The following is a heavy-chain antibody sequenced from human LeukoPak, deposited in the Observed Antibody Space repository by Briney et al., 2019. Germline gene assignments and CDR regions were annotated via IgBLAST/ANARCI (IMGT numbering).Heavy chain of an antibody. CDR1: GNYW. Sequence: GGSLRLSWAVSGNYWMHWVRQAPGKGLVWVSHINSDGSWTSYADSVKGRFTISKDNAKNTVYLQMNSLRAEDTAVYYCVSFYETYWGRGTLVTVSS. CDR2: INSDGSWT. D-gene: IGHD2/OR15-2a*01. CDR3: VSFYETY. V-gene: IGHV3-74*01. J-gene: IGHJ4*02.